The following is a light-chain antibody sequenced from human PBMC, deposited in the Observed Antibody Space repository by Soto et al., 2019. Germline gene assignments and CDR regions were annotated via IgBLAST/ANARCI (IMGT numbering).Light chain of an antibody. CDR1: ERVGSTY. CDR2: GAS. CDR3: QEYYSSTGT. J-gene: IGKJ1*01. V-gene: IGKV3-20*01. Sequence: EIVLTQSPSTLSVAAVETATLSCRASERVGSTYLAWYQQKPGQAPRLLISGASSRATGIPDRFSGSGSGTDFTLTISRLEPEDFAVYYCQEYYSSTGTFGQGTKVDIK.